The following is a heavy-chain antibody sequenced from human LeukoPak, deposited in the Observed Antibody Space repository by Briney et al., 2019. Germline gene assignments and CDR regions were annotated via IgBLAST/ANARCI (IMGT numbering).Heavy chain of an antibody. CDR3: ARHNPGYWAKRNGDY. CDR1: GGSISSSSYY. D-gene: IGHD6-13*01. CDR2: INHSGST. J-gene: IGHJ4*02. Sequence: NPSETLSLTCTVSGGSISSSSYYWSWIRQPPGKGLEWIGEINHSGSTNYNPSLKSRVTISVDTSKNQFSLKLSSVTAADTAVYYCARHNPGYWAKRNGDYWGQGTLVTVSS. V-gene: IGHV4-39*01.